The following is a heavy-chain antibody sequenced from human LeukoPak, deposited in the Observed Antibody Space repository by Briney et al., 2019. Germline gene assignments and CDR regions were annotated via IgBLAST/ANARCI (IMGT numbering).Heavy chain of an antibody. D-gene: IGHD3-10*01. CDR2: IYHSGST. CDR3: ARDFYGSGNEFDY. V-gene: IGHV4-34*01. Sequence: SETLSLTCAVYGGSFSGYYWSWIRQPPGKGLEWIGEIYHSGSTNYNPSLKSRVTISVDKSKNQFSLKLSSVTAADTAVYYCARDFYGSGNEFDYWGQRTLVTVSS. CDR1: GGSFSGYY. J-gene: IGHJ4*02.